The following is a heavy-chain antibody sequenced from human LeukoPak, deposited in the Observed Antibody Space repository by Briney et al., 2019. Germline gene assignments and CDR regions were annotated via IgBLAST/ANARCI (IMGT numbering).Heavy chain of an antibody. V-gene: IGHV3-7*01. D-gene: IGHD6-13*01. CDR2: INQDGSEM. CDR3: ARDSGPEYSSSWYGY. J-gene: IGHJ4*02. Sequence: PGGSLRLSCVASGFTFSRYWMSWVRQAPGKGLEWVANINQDGSEMYFVDSVRGRFTVSRDNAKNSLYLQMNSLRADDTAVYYCARDSGPEYSSSWYGYWGQGTLVTVSS. CDR1: GFTFSRYW.